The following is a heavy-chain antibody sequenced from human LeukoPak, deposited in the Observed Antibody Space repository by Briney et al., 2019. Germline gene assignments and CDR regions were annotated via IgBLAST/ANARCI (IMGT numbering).Heavy chain of an antibody. CDR2: IKQDGSET. V-gene: IGHV3-7*03. J-gene: IGHJ3*02. Sequence: GGSLRLSCATSGFIFSYYWMSWVREAPGKGLEWVANIKQDGSETYYVDSVKGRFTISRDDAKNSLYLQMNSLRAEDTALYYCAKDPGSRGVMRGAFDIWGQGTMVTVSS. CDR1: GFIFSYYW. CDR3: AKDPGSRGVMRGAFDI. D-gene: IGHD3-10*01.